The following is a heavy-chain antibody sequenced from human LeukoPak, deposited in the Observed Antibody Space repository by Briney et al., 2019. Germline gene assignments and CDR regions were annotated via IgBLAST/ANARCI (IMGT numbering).Heavy chain of an antibody. Sequence: SETLSLTCTVSGASISSYYWSWIRQPPGKALEWIGYISNHGSANYNPSLNSPVTISVGTSKNQFFLELHSVTAADTAVYYCVRGRYSSGWFKDKNWFDPWGQGIPVTVSS. CDR1: GASISSYY. V-gene: IGHV4-59*01. CDR3: VRGRYSSGWFKDKNWFDP. J-gene: IGHJ5*02. CDR2: ISNHGSA. D-gene: IGHD6-19*01.